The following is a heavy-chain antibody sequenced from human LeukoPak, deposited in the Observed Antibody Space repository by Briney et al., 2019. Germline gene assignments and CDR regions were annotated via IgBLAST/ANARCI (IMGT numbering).Heavy chain of an antibody. D-gene: IGHD3-3*01. CDR3: AKYYDFWSGYQYTSDYYYYYGMDV. CDR2: ISGSGVST. CDR1: GFTLSDYA. V-gene: IGHV3-23*01. J-gene: IGHJ6*02. Sequence: GGSLRLSCAVSGFTLSDYAMNWVRQAPGKGLEWVSTISGSGVSTYYADSVKGRFTISRDISKNTLYLQMNSLRAGDTAVYYCAKYYDFWSGYQYTSDYYYYYGMDVWGHGTTVTVSS.